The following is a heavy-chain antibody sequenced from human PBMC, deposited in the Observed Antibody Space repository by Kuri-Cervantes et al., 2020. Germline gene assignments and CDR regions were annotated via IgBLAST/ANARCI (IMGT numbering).Heavy chain of an antibody. J-gene: IGHJ4*02. Sequence: GGSLRLSCAASGFTFSSYSMNWVRQAPGKGLEWVSAISGSGGSTYYADSVKGRFTISRDNSKNTLYLQMNSLRAEDTAVYYCAKFSNLLPLGYCSGGSCYPRYFDYWGQGTLVTVSS. CDR1: GFTFSSYS. D-gene: IGHD2-15*01. CDR2: ISGSGGST. CDR3: AKFSNLLPLGYCSGGSCYPRYFDY. V-gene: IGHV3-23*01.